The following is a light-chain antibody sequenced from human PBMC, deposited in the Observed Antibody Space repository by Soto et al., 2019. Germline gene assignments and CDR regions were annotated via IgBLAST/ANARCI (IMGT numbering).Light chain of an antibody. J-gene: IGKJ5*01. CDR1: QSIGSK. Sequence: EIVLTQSPATLSLSPGERATLSCRASQSIGSKLAWYQQKPGQAPRLLIYDASTRATGIPARFSGSGSGTEFTLTISSLQSEDFAVYYCQQYNNWPPITFGQGTRLEIQ. CDR2: DAS. V-gene: IGKV3-15*01. CDR3: QQYNNWPPIT.